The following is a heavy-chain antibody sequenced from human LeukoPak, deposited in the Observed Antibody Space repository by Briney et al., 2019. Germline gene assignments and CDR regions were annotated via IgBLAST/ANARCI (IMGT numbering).Heavy chain of an antibody. J-gene: IGHJ4*02. CDR2: ISAYNGNT. CDR1: GYTFTSYG. V-gene: IGHV1-18*01. Sequence: ASVKVSCKASGYTFTSYGISWVRQAPGQGLEWMGWISAYNGNTNYAQKLQGRVTMTTDTSTSTAYMELRSLRSDDTAVYYCARASSGMVVISLDYWGQGTLVTVSS. D-gene: IGHD2-21*01. CDR3: ARASSGMVVISLDY.